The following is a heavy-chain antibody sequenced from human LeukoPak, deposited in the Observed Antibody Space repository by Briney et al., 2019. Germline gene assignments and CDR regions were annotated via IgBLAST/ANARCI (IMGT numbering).Heavy chain of an antibody. D-gene: IGHD6-19*01. Sequence: GGSLRLSCAASGFTFSTYAVTWVRQAPGKGLEWVSTISGSGDSTYYADSVKGRFTISRDNSKNTLYLQMNSLRAEDTAVYYCAFGVAVAGWDGYWGQGTLVTVSS. CDR1: GFTFSTYA. CDR2: ISGSGDST. J-gene: IGHJ4*02. CDR3: AFGVAVAGWDGY. V-gene: IGHV3-23*01.